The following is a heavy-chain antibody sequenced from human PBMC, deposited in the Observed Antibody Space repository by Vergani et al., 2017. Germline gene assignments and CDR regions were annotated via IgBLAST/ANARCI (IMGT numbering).Heavy chain of an antibody. CDR2: VDPADGET. CDR1: GYTFTDYY. V-gene: IGHV1-69-2*01. CDR3: ATPKRVRFGALGY. Sequence: EVQLIQSGAEVKKPGTTVKISCKVSGYTFTDYYIHWVQLDPGKGLEWMGLVDPADGETIYAEKYQGRVTISADTSMDTAYMELSSLRSEDTAVYYCATPKRVRFGALGYWGQGTLVTVSS. D-gene: IGHD3-10*01. J-gene: IGHJ4*02.